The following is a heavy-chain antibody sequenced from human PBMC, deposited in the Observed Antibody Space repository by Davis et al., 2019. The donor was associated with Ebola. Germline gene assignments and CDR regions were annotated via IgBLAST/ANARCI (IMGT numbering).Heavy chain of an antibody. J-gene: IGHJ5*02. V-gene: IGHV4-59*08. D-gene: IGHD6-13*01. CDR1: GGSISSYY. CDR2: IYYSGRT. CDR3: ARHAYSSSWDNWFDP. Sequence: SETLSLTCTVSGGSISSYYWSWIRQPPGKGLEWIGYIYYSGRTNYNPSLKRRVTISVDTSKNQFSLKLSSVTAADTAVYYCARHAYSSSWDNWFDPWGQGTLVTVSS.